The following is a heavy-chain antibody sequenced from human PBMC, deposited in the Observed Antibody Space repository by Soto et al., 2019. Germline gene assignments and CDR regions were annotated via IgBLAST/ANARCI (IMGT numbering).Heavy chain of an antibody. CDR3: ATAMRYSGEVVPAFDF. V-gene: IGHV1-18*01. Sequence: QVQLVQSGAEVKKPGASVKVSCKTSGYTFTSYDINWLRQAPGQGLEWMGWIKGYNGHTIYAQNLQGRVTMTTDTSKHRAYGELRSLRYDDTAVYYCATAMRYSGEVVPAFDFWGQGTMVNGS. J-gene: IGHJ3*01. CDR2: IKGYNGHT. CDR1: GYTFTSYD. D-gene: IGHD5-12*01.